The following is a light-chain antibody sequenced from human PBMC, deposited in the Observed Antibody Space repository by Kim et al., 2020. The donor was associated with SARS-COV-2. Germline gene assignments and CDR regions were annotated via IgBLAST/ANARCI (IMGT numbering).Light chain of an antibody. Sequence: PGERATLSCRASQSVSSSYLAGYQQKPGQAPRLLIYGASSRATCIPDRFSGSGSGTDFTLTISRLEPEDFAVYYCQQYGSSPPTYTFGQGTKLEI. CDR3: QQYGSSPPTYT. V-gene: IGKV3-20*01. CDR1: QSVSSSY. CDR2: GAS. J-gene: IGKJ2*01.